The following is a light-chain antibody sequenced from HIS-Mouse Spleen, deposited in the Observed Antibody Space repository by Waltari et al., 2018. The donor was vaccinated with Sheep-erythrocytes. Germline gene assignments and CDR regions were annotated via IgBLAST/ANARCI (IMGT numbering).Light chain of an antibody. CDR2: DVR. CDR1: SSDVGGYNY. V-gene: IGLV2-11*01. CDR3: CSYAGSYTLV. J-gene: IGLJ3*02. Sequence: QSALTQPRSVSGSPGQSVTISCTGTSSDVGGYNYVSWYQQHPGKAPKLMIYDVRKRPSGVPDRFSGSKSGNPASLTISGLQAEDEADYYCCSYAGSYTLVFGGGTKLTVL.